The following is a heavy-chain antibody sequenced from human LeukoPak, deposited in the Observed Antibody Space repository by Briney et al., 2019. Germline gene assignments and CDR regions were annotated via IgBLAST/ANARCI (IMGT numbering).Heavy chain of an antibody. CDR1: GYSISTDYY. CDR3: ARGLQVWSRDPFDS. V-gene: IGHV4-38-2*02. D-gene: IGHD3-16*01. CDR2: ISHSGST. J-gene: IGHJ4*02. Sequence: PSETLSLTCTVSGYSISTDYYWGWIRQPPGKGLEWIGSISHSGSTSYYPSLKSRVTISIDTSKNQFSLRLTSVTAADTAMYYCARGLQVWSRDPFDSWGQGTLVTVSS.